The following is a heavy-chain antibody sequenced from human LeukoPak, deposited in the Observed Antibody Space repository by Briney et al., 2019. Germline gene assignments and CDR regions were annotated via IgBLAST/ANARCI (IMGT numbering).Heavy chain of an antibody. D-gene: IGHD6-19*01. V-gene: IGHV4-39*01. CDR1: GGSISSSSYY. CDR3: ARQGTHEWLVFDY. CDR2: IYYSGST. Sequence: SSETLSLTCTVSGGSISSSSYYWGWIRQPPGKGLEWIGSIYYSGSTYYNPSLKSRVTISVDTSKNQFSLKLSSVTAADTAVYYCARQGTHEWLVFDYWGQGTLVTVSS. J-gene: IGHJ4*02.